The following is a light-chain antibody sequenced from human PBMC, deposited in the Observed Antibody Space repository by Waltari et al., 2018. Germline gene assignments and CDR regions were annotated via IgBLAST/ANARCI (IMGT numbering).Light chain of an antibody. J-gene: IGKJ4*01. CDR1: QSVSSY. CDR3: QQRSNWPPLT. V-gene: IGKV3-11*01. Sequence: IVLTQSPATLSLSPGERATLSCRASQSVSSYLACYQQKPGQAPRLLIYDAFNRATGIPARVSGSGSGTDFTLTISSLEPEDFAVYYCQQRSNWPPLTFGGGTKVEIK. CDR2: DAF.